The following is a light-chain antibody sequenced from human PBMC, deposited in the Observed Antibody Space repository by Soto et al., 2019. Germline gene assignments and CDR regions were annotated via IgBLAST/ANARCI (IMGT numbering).Light chain of an antibody. J-gene: IGKJ1*01. V-gene: IGKV3-15*01. CDR3: QQYNTWLWT. CDR1: QNVNAN. CDR2: GAS. Sequence: EVVMTQSPATLSVSPGERATLSCRASQNVNANLAWYQQKPGQAPRLLIHGASTRATGIPARFSGSGFGTEGLPAISPLQSEDFAVYSCQQYNTWLWTFGQGTKVEGK.